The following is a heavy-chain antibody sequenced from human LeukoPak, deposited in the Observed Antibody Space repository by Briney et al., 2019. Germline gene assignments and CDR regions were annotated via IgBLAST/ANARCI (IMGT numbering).Heavy chain of an antibody. CDR2: IKSKTDGGTT. J-gene: IGHJ3*02. CDR1: GFTFSNAW. V-gene: IGHV3-15*01. CDR3: TTNLGYSSGSSPHDAFDI. D-gene: IGHD6-19*01. Sequence: GGSLRLSCAASGFTFSNAWMTWVRQAPGKGLEWVGHIKSKTDGGTTDYAAPVKGRFTISRDDSKNTLYLQMNSLKTEDTAVYYCTTNLGYSSGSSPHDAFDIWGQGTMVTVSS.